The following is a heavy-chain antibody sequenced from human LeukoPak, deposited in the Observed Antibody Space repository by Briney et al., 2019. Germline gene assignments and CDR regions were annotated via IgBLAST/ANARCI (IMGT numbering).Heavy chain of an antibody. Sequence: SQTLSLTCAISGDSVSSNSAAWNWMRQSPSRGLEWLGRTYYRSKWYNDYAVSVKSRITINPDTSKNQFSLKLSSVTAADTALYYCARFRPYGSNEGGWFDPWGQGTLVTVSS. CDR3: ARFRPYGSNEGGWFDP. CDR1: GDSVSSNSAA. J-gene: IGHJ5*02. V-gene: IGHV6-1*01. CDR2: TYYRSKWYN. D-gene: IGHD4-23*01.